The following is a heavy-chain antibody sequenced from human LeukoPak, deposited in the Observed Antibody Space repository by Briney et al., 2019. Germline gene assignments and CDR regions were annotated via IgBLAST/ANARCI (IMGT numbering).Heavy chain of an antibody. Sequence: GGSLRLSCAASGFTVSSNYMSWVRQAPGKGLEWVSVIYSGGSTYYADSVKGRFTISRDNSKNTLYLQMNSLRAEDTAVYYCARSMSVWGYQDYWGQGTLVTVSP. V-gene: IGHV3-66*01. CDR1: GFTVSSNY. CDR3: ARSMSVWGYQDY. CDR2: IYSGGST. J-gene: IGHJ4*02. D-gene: IGHD3-16*01.